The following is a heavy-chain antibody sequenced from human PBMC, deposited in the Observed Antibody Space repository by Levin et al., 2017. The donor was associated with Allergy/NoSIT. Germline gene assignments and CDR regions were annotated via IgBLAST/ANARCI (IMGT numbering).Heavy chain of an antibody. CDR3: ARVLHYYGSGSYYNARAFDY. CDR1: GFTFSDYY. J-gene: IGHJ4*02. D-gene: IGHD3-10*01. Sequence: GGSLRLSCAASGFTFSDYYMSWIRQAPGKGLEWVSYISSSSSYTNYADSVKGRFTISRDNAKNSLYLQMNSLRAEDTAVYYCARVLHYYGSGSYYNARAFDYWGQGTLVTVSS. V-gene: IGHV3-11*05. CDR2: ISSSSSYT.